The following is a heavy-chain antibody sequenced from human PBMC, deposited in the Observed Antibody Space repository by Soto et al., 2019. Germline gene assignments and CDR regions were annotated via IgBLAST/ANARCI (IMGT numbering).Heavy chain of an antibody. J-gene: IGHJ4*02. CDR2: ISWYGGST. V-gene: IGHV3-43*01. CDR3: PKAIAAAGTWSFYY. D-gene: IGHD6-13*01. CDR1: GFTFDDYT. Sequence: EVQLVESGGVVVQPGGSLRLSCAASGFTFDDYTMHWVRQAPGKGLEWVSLISWYGGSTYYADSVKGRFTISRHNSRNSLYLQMNSLRTEDTALYYCPKAIAAAGTWSFYYWGQGTLVTVSS.